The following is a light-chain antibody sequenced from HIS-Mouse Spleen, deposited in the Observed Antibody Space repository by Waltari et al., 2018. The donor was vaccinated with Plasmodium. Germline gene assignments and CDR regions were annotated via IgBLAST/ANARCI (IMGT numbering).Light chain of an antibody. CDR2: EDN. CDR1: PLPKKY. J-gene: IGLJ3*02. Sequence: SSELTQPPPVSVSPAPAARITCSGDPLPKKYADWYQQKSGQPPSLVIYEDNTRPSGNPEGFSGSSSGTMATLTISGAQVEDEADDYCYSTDSSGNHRVFGGGTKLTVL. CDR3: YSTDSSGNHRV. V-gene: IGLV3-10*01.